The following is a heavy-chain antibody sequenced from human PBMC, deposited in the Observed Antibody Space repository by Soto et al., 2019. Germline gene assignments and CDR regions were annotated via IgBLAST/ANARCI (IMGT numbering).Heavy chain of an antibody. CDR2: ISSSGSTI. V-gene: IGHV3-48*03. CDR3: ARSSGDLTDY. D-gene: IGHD2-21*02. J-gene: IGHJ4*02. Sequence: PGGSLRLSCAASGFTFSSYEMNWVRQAPGKGLEWVSYISSSGSTIYYADSVKGRFTISRDNAKNSLYLQMNSLRAEDTAVYYCARSSGDLTDYWGQGTLVTVSS. CDR1: GFTFSSYE.